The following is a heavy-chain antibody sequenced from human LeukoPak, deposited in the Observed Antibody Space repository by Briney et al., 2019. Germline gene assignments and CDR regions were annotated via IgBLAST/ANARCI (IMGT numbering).Heavy chain of an antibody. J-gene: IGHJ4*02. CDR3: AKELLYGSGLSMDY. D-gene: IGHD3-10*01. Sequence: GGSLRLSCAASGFTFSSYAMTWVRQAPGKGLEWVSAISGSGGSTYYADSVKGRFTISRDNSKNTLYLQMNSLRAEDTAVYYCAKELLYGSGLSMDYWGQGTLVTASS. CDR2: ISGSGGST. V-gene: IGHV3-23*01. CDR1: GFTFSSYA.